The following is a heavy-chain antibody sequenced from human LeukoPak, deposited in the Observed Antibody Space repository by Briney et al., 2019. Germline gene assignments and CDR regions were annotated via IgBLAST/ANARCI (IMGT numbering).Heavy chain of an antibody. CDR1: GGSISSSSYY. Sequence: SEALSLTCTVSGGSISSSSYYWGWIRQPPGKGLEWIGSIYYSGSTYYNPSLKSRVTISVDTSKNQFSLKLSSVTAADTAVYYCARHSLANYWYFDLWGRGTLVTVSS. J-gene: IGHJ2*01. CDR3: ARHSLANYWYFDL. CDR2: IYYSGST. V-gene: IGHV4-39*01.